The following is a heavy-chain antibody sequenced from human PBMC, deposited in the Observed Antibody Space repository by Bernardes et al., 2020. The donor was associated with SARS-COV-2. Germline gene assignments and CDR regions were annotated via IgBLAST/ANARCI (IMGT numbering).Heavy chain of an antibody. CDR1: GGSITGYY. CDR3: ARGEDYSDYDAYALDI. CDR2: IDYRANT. V-gene: IGHV4-59*01. Sequence: SETLSLTCTVSGGSITGYYWTWIRQPPGKGLEWIGYIDYRANTKYTPALKSRVTISLDRSKKQVSLKLDSVTAADTAVYYCARGEDYSDYDAYALDIWGQGTLVTVSS. J-gene: IGHJ3*02. D-gene: IGHD4-17*01.